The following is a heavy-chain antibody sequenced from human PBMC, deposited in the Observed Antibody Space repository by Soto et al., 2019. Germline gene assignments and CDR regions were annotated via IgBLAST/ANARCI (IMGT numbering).Heavy chain of an antibody. V-gene: IGHV4-59*11. CDR2: IYDSVNT. Sequence: PSGTLSLTCTVSGGSMNSHYWGWILQPTGKGLEWIGYIYDSVNTKYNPSLKSRVPISMDTSKNQLSLTLTSATAADTAVYSGAMAYSAYQVPDYWGKGALVTVSS. J-gene: IGHJ4*02. CDR3: AMAYSAYQVPDY. D-gene: IGHD5-12*01. CDR1: GGSMNSHY.